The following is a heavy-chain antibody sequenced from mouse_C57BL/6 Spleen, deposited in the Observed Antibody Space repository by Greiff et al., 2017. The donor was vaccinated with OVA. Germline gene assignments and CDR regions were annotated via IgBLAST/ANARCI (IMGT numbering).Heavy chain of an antibody. Sequence: QVQLQQPGAELVKPGASVKMSCKASGYTFTSYWITWVKLRPGQGLEWIGDIYPGSGSTNYNEKFKSKATLTVDKSSSTAYVQLSNLTTEDSAVYYCARYHFDYWGQGTTLTVSS. J-gene: IGHJ2*01. CDR1: GYTFTSYW. CDR3: ARYHFDY. CDR2: IYPGSGST. V-gene: IGHV1-55*01.